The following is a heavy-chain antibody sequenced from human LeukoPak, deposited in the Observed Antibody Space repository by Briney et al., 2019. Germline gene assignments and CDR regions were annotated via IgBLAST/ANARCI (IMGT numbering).Heavy chain of an antibody. J-gene: IGHJ6*03. Sequence: ASVKVSCKASGYTFTSYGISWVRQAPVQGLEWMGWISAYNGNTNYAQKLQGRVTMTTDTSTSTAYMELRSLRSDDTAVYYCARDWPTTSSTSCLWCYYYYMDVWGKGTTVTVSS. CDR2: ISAYNGNT. V-gene: IGHV1-18*01. CDR1: GYTFTSYG. CDR3: ARDWPTTSSTSCLWCYYYYMDV. D-gene: IGHD2-2*01.